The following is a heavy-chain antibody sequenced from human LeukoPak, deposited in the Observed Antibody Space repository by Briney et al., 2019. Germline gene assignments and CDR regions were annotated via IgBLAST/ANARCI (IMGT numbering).Heavy chain of an antibody. J-gene: IGHJ4*02. CDR3: AREIEYSSSCAFDY. D-gene: IGHD6-6*01. CDR1: GFTFSSYS. V-gene: IGHV3-21*01. CDR2: ISSSSSYI. Sequence: PGGSLRLSCAASGFTFSSYSMNWVRQSPGKGLEWVSSISSSSSYIYYADSVKGRFTISRDNAKNSLYLQMNSLRAEDTAVYYCAREIEYSSSCAFDYWGQGTLVTVSS.